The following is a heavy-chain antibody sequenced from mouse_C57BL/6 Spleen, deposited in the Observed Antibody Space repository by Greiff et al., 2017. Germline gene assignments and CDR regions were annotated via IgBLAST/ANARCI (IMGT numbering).Heavy chain of an antibody. CDR3: ARRAYGSSEYFDV. Sequence: EVQLVESGGGLVKPGGSLKLSCAASGFTFSSYTMSWVRQTPEKRLEWVATISGGGGNTYYPDSVKGRFPISRDNAKNTLYLQMSSLRSEDTALYYCARRAYGSSEYFDVWGTGTTVTVSS. V-gene: IGHV5-9*01. CDR1: GFTFSSYT. D-gene: IGHD1-1*01. J-gene: IGHJ1*03. CDR2: ISGGGGNT.